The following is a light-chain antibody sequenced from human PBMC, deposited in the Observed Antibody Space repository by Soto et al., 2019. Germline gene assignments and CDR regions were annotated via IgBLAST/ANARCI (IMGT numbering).Light chain of an antibody. V-gene: IGKV3-15*01. CDR3: HQYNNWHS. Sequence: EIVMTQSPATLSVSPGERATLSCRASQSVSTNLAWYQQKPGQAPRVLIYGASTTSTGIPARFSGSGSGTEFTLTISSLQSEDFAVYYCHQYNNWHSFGQGTKLEIK. CDR2: GAS. CDR1: QSVSTN. J-gene: IGKJ2*03.